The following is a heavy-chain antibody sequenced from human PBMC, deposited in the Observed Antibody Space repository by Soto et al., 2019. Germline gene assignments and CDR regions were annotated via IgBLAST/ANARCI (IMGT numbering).Heavy chain of an antibody. CDR2: IKGGGSEK. J-gene: IGHJ4*02. Sequence: GGPLRLSCAASGFTFSSYAMSWVRQAPGKGLEWVSDIKGGGSEKYYVDSVKGRFTISRDNAKNSLYLQMNSLRAEDTAVYYCARDSPGTMTMWGQGTLVTVSS. CDR3: ARDSPGTMTM. V-gene: IGHV3-7*03. D-gene: IGHD1-1*01. CDR1: GFTFSSYA.